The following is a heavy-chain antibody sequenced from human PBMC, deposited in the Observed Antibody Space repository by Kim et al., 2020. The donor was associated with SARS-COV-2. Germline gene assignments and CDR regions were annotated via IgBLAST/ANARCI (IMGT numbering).Heavy chain of an antibody. CDR3: ARLGSGSYSEVTSFDY. Sequence: SLKSRVTISVDTSKNQFSLKLSSVTAADTAVYYCARLGSGSYSEVTSFDYWGQGTLVTVSS. V-gene: IGHV4-31*02. J-gene: IGHJ4*02. D-gene: IGHD3-10*01.